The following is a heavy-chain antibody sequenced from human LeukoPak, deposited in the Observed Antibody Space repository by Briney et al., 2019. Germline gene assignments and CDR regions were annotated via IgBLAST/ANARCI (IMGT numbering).Heavy chain of an antibody. V-gene: IGHV3-23*01. Sequence: GGSLRLSCEASGLTFSSYGMSWVRQAPGKGLQWVSAITGDGTTTYYADSVKGRFTISRDNSKNMLYLQMSVLGAEDTAVYYCAKMQGYFDYWGQGTLVPVSS. CDR3: AKMQGYFDY. CDR1: GLTFSSYG. CDR2: ITGDGTTT. J-gene: IGHJ4*02.